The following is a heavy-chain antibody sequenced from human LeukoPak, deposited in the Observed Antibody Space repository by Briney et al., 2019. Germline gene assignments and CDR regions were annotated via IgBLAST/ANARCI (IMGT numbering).Heavy chain of an antibody. CDR3: ARRGSGWTDCFDL. CDR2: IYYSGST. D-gene: IGHD6-19*01. CDR1: GGSISSYY. Sequence: SETLSLTCTVSGGSISSYYWSWLRQPPGKGLEWIGYIYYSGSTNYNPSLKSRVTISVDTSKNQFSLKLSSVTAADTAVYFCARRGSGWTDCFDLWGQGTLVTVSS. J-gene: IGHJ5*02. V-gene: IGHV4-59*08.